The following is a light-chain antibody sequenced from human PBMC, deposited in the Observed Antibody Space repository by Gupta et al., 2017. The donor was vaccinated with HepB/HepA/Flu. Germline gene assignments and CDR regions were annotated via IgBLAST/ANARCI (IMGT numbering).Light chain of an antibody. CDR2: KMS. Sequence: DAVLTKRPLSLSVTLGQAASTSGRPSQSLVHSESSIYFNWLHQKPGQPPRLLIYKMSNRFSGVPDRFSGSGAGTDFTLHISRVEAEDVGIYYCMQTSHFPRTFGQGTRVDIK. CDR3: MQTSHFPRT. V-gene: IGKV2-24*01. CDR1: QSLVHSESSIY. J-gene: IGKJ1*01.